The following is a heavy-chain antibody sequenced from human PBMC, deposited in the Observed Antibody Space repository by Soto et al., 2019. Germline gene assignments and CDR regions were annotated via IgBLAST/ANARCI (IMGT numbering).Heavy chain of an antibody. J-gene: IGHJ6*02. CDR3: ANFPSKSVDV. CDR1: GFTFSSYW. V-gene: IGHV3-74*01. CDR2: INSDGSST. Sequence: EVPLVESGGGLVQPGGSLRLSCAASGFTFSSYWMHWVRQAPGKGLVWVSRINSDGSSTSYADSVKGRFTISRDNAKNTLDLHMNSLRAEDTAVYYCANFPSKSVDVWGQGTTVTVSS.